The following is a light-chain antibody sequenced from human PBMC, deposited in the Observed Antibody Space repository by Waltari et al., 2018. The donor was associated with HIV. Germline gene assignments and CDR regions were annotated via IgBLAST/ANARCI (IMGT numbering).Light chain of an antibody. Sequence: QSALTQPASVSGSPGQSITISCTGTSSDVGSYNLVSWYQQHPGKAPKLMIYEVSKLPSGVSNRFSGAKSGNTASLTISGLQAEDEADYYGCSYAGSSTPVFGGGTKLTVL. CDR1: SSDVGSYNL. V-gene: IGLV2-23*02. CDR2: EVS. CDR3: CSYAGSSTPV. J-gene: IGLJ2*01.